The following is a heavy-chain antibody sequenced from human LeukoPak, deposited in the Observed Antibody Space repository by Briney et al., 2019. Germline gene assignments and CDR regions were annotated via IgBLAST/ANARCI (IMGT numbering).Heavy chain of an antibody. Sequence: GGSLRLSCAASGFTFSSYEMNWVRQAPGKGLEWVSYISSSGSTIYYADSVKGRFTISRDNAKNSLYLQMNSLRAEDTAVYYCARDSSGWYGGSAFDYWGQGTLVTVSS. V-gene: IGHV3-48*03. CDR2: ISSSGSTI. J-gene: IGHJ4*02. CDR1: GFTFSSYE. CDR3: ARDSSGWYGGSAFDY. D-gene: IGHD6-19*01.